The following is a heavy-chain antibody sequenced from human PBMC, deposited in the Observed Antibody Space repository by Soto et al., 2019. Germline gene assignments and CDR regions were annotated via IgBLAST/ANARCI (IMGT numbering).Heavy chain of an antibody. CDR3: ARDLGGFGTHWFDP. Sequence: QLQLQESGSGLVKPSQTLSLTCAVSGGSISSGGYSWSWIRQPPGKGLEWIGYIYHSGSTYYNPSLKSRVAISVDRSKNQFSLKLSSVTAADTAVYECARDLGGFGTHWFDPLGQGTLVTGSS. CDR2: IYHSGST. CDR1: GGSISSGGYS. D-gene: IGHD3-10*01. J-gene: IGHJ5*02. V-gene: IGHV4-30-2*01.